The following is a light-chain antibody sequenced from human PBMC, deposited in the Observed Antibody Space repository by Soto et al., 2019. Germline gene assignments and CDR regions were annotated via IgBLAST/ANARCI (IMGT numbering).Light chain of an antibody. V-gene: IGKV1-12*02. CDR1: QGISNW. CDR3: QQANSFPFT. Sequence: DIQMTQSPSVVSASVGDRVAITCRASQGISNWLAWYQQKAGKAPKLLIHTASSLQSGVPSRFSGSGSGTDFTLTISSLQPEDFATCYCQQANSFPFTFGPGTKVDIK. CDR2: TAS. J-gene: IGKJ3*01.